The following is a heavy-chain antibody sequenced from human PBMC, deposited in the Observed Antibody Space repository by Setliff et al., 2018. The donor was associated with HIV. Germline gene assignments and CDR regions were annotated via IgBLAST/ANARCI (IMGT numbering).Heavy chain of an antibody. Sequence: LTCTVSGGSISSSSYYWGWIRQPPGKGLEWIGSIYYSGSTYANPSLKSRVTISVDTSKNQFSLNLSSVTAADTAVYYCVGSTIAAAVYYYYYYIDVWGKGTPVTVSS. CDR3: VGSTIAAAVYYYYYYIDV. CDR1: GGSISSSSYY. V-gene: IGHV4-39*01. D-gene: IGHD6-13*01. J-gene: IGHJ6*03. CDR2: IYYSGST.